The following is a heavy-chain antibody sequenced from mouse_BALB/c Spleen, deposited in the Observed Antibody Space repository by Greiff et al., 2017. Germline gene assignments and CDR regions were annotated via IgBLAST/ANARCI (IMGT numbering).Heavy chain of an antibody. J-gene: IGHJ4*01. CDR1: GFTFTDYY. D-gene: IGHD4-1*01. Sequence: EVQLVESGGGLVQPGGSLRLSCATSGFTFTDYYMSWVRQPPGKALEWLGFIRNKANGYTTEYSASVKGRFTISRDNSQSILYLQMNTLRAEDSATYYWARGPLGRGAMDYWGQGTSVTGSS. V-gene: IGHV7-3*02. CDR3: ARGPLGRGAMDY. CDR2: IRNKANGYTT.